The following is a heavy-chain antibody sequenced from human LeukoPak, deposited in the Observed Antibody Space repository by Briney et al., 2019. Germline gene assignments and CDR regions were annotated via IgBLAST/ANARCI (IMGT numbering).Heavy chain of an antibody. V-gene: IGHV3-30*03. Sequence: GGSLRLSCAPSGFTFSRHGMHWVRQAPGKGLEWVAIISNDGSRKYYAHSVEGRFTISRDNSKNTLYLQMDSLRAEDTAVYYCARDQVGGHYNYWGQGTLVTVSS. CDR2: ISNDGSRK. J-gene: IGHJ4*02. CDR1: GFTFSRHG. D-gene: IGHD2-21*02. CDR3: ARDQVGGHYNY.